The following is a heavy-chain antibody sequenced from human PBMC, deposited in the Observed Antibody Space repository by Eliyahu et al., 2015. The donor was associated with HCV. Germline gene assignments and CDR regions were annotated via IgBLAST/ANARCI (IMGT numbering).Heavy chain of an antibody. Sequence: QVQLVQSGAEVKKPGXSVKVSCTASGXTXXGYYMHWVRQAPGQGXEWMGXINPNSGGTNXAQKXQGWVTMTRDTSISTAYMELSRLRSDDTAVYYCARGDYYDSSGFQGAFDIWGQGTMVTVSS. CDR1: GXTXXGYY. CDR3: ARGDYYDSSGFQGAFDI. V-gene: IGHV1-2*04. CDR2: INPNSGGT. J-gene: IGHJ3*02. D-gene: IGHD3-22*01.